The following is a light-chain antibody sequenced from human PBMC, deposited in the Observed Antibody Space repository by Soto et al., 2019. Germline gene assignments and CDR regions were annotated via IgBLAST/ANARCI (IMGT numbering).Light chain of an antibody. CDR2: EVN. V-gene: IGLV2-8*01. CDR1: SSDVGGYNY. Sequence: QSVLTQPPSESGSLGQSVAISCTGTSSDVGGYNYVSWYQQHPGKAPKLMIYEVNKRPSGVPDRFSGSKSGNTASLTVSGLQAEDEADYYCSSYAGSSNVFGTGTKVTVL. J-gene: IGLJ1*01. CDR3: SSYAGSSNV.